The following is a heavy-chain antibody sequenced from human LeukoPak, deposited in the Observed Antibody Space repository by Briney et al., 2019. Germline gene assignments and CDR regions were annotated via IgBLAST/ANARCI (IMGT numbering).Heavy chain of an antibody. CDR2: IYYIGST. CDR1: VGSISKYL. D-gene: IGHD4-11*01. Sequence: SETLSLTCTVSVGSISKYLGSWVRQPPGRGLEGIGGIYYIGSTNYNPSLKSRFTISPDTSKNQFSLELSSVTAADTAVYYCARHGGAYSFDYWGQGTLVTVSS. CDR3: ARHGGAYSFDY. J-gene: IGHJ4*02. V-gene: IGHV4-59*08.